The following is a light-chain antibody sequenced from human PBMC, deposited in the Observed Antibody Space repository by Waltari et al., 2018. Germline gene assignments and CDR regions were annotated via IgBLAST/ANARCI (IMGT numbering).Light chain of an antibody. CDR2: EVS. Sequence: QSALTQPASVSGSPGQSITISSTGTHSDVGDNRYVTWYQQHPDKAPKLIIYEVSNRPSGVSNRFSGSKSGNTASLTISGLQPEDEADYYCSSYTSSSAPYVFGTGTQVTVL. CDR1: HSDVGDNRY. CDR3: SSYTSSSAPYV. J-gene: IGLJ1*01. V-gene: IGLV2-14*01.